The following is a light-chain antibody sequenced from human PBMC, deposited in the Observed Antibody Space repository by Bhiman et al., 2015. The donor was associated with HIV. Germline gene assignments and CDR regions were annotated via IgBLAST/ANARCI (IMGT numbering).Light chain of an antibody. V-gene: IGLV2-14*03. CDR2: DVT. CDR3: SSYAGSRNYV. Sequence: QSALTQPASVSGSPGQSITISCTGTSGDVGYYNYVSWYQQHPGQAPKLMIYDVTKRPSGVSSRFSASKSGNAASLTISGLQAEDEADYYCSSYAGSRNYVFGSGTKVTVL. CDR1: SGDVGYYNY. J-gene: IGLJ1*01.